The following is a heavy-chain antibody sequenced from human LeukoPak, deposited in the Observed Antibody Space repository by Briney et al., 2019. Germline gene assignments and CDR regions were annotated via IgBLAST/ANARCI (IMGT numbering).Heavy chain of an antibody. J-gene: IGHJ4*02. V-gene: IGHV4-30-4*01. CDR2: IYYSGRT. D-gene: IGHD3-10*01. Sequence: PSETLSLTCTVSGGSVSSADYYWSWIRQPPGTGLEWIGYIYYSGRTYYNPSLKSRLTISVDTSKNQFSLKLTSVTAADTAVYYCARRSSSQYTSWSYHFDYWGQGTLVTVSS. CDR3: ARRSSSQYTSWSYHFDY. CDR1: GGSVSSADYY.